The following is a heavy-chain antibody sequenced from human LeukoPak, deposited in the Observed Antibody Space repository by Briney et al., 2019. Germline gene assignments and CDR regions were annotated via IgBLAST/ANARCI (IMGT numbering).Heavy chain of an antibody. CDR1: GGSISSSSYY. D-gene: IGHD5-12*01. Sequence: SETLSLTCTVSGGSISSSSYYWGWIRQPPGKGLEWIGSIHYSGSTYYNPSLKSRVTISVDTSKNQFSLKLSSVTAADTAVYYCARHTVTGRVYGSGYDWDYWGQGTLVTVSS. V-gene: IGHV4-39*01. CDR3: ARHTVTGRVYGSGYDWDY. CDR2: IHYSGST. J-gene: IGHJ4*02.